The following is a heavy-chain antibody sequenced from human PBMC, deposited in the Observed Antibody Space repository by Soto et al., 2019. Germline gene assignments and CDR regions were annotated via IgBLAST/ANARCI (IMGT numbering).Heavy chain of an antibody. CDR3: ARGCPHVLLWFGESLGWFDP. V-gene: IGHV4-34*01. J-gene: IGHJ5*02. Sequence: PSETLSLTCAVYGGSFSGYYWSWIRQPPGKGLEWIGEINHSGSTNYNPSPKSRVTISVDTSKNQFSLKLISVTAADTAVYYCARGCPHVLLWFGESLGWFDPWGQGTLVTVSS. D-gene: IGHD3-10*01. CDR2: INHSGST. CDR1: GGSFSGYY.